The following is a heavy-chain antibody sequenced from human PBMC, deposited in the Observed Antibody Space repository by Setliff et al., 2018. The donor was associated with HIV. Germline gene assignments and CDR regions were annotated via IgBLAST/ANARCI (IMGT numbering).Heavy chain of an antibody. CDR2: IIPIFGRT. J-gene: IGHJ3*01. Sequence: SVKVSCKTSGYSFTNFPIAWVRQAPGQGLEWMGKIIPIFGRTSYARSLQGRVSITADKSTTTAYMELTGLKSEDSAIYFCAREGAYTYGHGNDAFGFWGQGTTVTVSS. V-gene: IGHV1-69*04. CDR1: GYSFTNFP. D-gene: IGHD5-18*01. CDR3: AREGAYTYGHGNDAFGF.